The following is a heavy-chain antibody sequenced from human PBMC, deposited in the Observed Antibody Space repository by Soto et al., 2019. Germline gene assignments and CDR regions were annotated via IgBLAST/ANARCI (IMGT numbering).Heavy chain of an antibody. CDR2: ISYSGTT. Sequence: QVQLQESGPGLVKPSETLSLTCAVSGGFMSSYYWCWIRQPPGTGLEWVGYISYSGTTDYNPYLKSRVTMSIDTSRSHFSLRVSSVTAADTAVYFCARHGPVYNFPYMDVWGRGTTVTVSS. CDR1: GGFMSSYY. V-gene: IGHV4-59*08. D-gene: IGHD1-1*01. CDR3: ARHGPVYNFPYMDV. J-gene: IGHJ6*03.